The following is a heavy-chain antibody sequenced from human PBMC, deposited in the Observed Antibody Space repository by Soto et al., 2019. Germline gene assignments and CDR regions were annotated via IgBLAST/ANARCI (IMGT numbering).Heavy chain of an antibody. CDR3: AKDGGWESSSFDY. V-gene: IGHV3-23*01. J-gene: IGHJ4*02. Sequence: GGSLRLSCAASGFTFSSYAMSWVRQAPGKGLEWVSAISGSGGSTYYADSVKGRFTISRDNSKNTLYLQMNSLRAEGTAGYYCAKDGGWESSSFDYWGQGTLVAVSS. CDR1: GFTFSSYA. D-gene: IGHD6-6*01. CDR2: ISGSGGST.